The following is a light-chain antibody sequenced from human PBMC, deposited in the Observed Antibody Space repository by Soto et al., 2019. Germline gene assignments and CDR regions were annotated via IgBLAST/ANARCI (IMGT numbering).Light chain of an antibody. CDR1: SSNVGAGYD. CDR2: GNS. V-gene: IGLV1-40*01. Sequence: QSVLTQPPSVSGAPGQRVTISCTGSSSNVGAGYDVQWYQQLPGTAPKLLISGNSNRPSGVPDRFSGSKSGTSASLAITGRQEEDEADYYCHSYDSSLSAVVFGGGTQLTVL. J-gene: IGLJ2*01. CDR3: HSYDSSLSAVV.